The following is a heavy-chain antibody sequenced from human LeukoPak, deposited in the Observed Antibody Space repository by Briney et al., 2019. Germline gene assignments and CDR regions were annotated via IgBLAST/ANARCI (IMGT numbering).Heavy chain of an antibody. D-gene: IGHD2-2*03. J-gene: IGHJ3*02. CDR3: ARLGYCSSTSCYYDAFDI. V-gene: IGHV5-51*01. CDR1: GSFITSYW. CDR2: IYRGDSDT. Sequence: GAPLQISGEGAGSFITSYWIGCGRPLRGEGQEWMGIIYRGDSDTRYSPSFQGQVTISADKSISTAYLQWSSLKASDTAMYYCARLGYCSSTSCYYDAFDIWGQGTMVTVSS.